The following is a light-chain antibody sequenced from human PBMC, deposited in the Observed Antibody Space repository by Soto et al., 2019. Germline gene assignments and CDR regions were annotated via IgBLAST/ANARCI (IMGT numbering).Light chain of an antibody. V-gene: IGKV1-27*01. Sequence: DIQMTQSPSSLSASVGDRVTITCRASQGITNYLAWYQQRAGKAPKLLIYAASSLQSGVPSRFSGSGSGTDFTLTIGSLQPADVATYYCQNYNTVPPTFDQGTRLEIK. CDR2: AAS. CDR1: QGITNY. J-gene: IGKJ5*01. CDR3: QNYNTVPPT.